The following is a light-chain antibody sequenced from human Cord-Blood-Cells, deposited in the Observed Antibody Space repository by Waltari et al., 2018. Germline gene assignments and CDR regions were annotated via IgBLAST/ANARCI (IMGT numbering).Light chain of an antibody. CDR2: EVS. V-gene: IGLV2-23*02. J-gene: IGLJ1*01. CDR3: CSYAGSSTYV. CDR1: SSAVGSYNL. Sequence: PGQSIPISCTGTSSAVGSYNLVSWYQQHPGKAPKLMLYEVSKRPSGVSNRFSGSKYGNTASLTISGLQAEDEADYYCCSYAGSSTYVFGTGTKVTVL.